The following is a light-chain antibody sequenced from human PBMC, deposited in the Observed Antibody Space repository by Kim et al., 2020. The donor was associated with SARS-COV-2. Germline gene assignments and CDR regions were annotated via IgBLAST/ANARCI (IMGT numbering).Light chain of an antibody. Sequence: PAARAARPSTARQVVCTALAWYHHQPGHPPRLLLSDASCRAPGLPARYNGDESVHSFQLTLSSIQSEDFATYYCQHPTNCAPFITFGQGTEVDIK. CDR3: QHPTNCAPFIT. J-gene: IGKJ1*01. CDR2: DAS. CDR1: QVVCTA. V-gene: IGKV3-11*01.